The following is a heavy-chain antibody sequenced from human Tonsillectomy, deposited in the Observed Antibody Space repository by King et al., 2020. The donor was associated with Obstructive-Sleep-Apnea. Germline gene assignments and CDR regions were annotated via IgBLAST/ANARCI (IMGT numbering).Heavy chain of an antibody. CDR2: IIPILGIA. D-gene: IGHD2-2*01. CDR3: ARSKVPAAIKQAYYYGMDV. Sequence: QLVQSGAEVKKPGSSVKVSCKASGGTFSSYAISWVRQAPGQGLEWMGGIIPILGIANYAQKFQGRVTITADKSTSTAYMELSSLRSEDTAVYYCARSKVPAAIKQAYYYGMDVWGQGTTVTVSS. J-gene: IGHJ6*02. V-gene: IGHV1-69*04. CDR1: GGTFSSYA.